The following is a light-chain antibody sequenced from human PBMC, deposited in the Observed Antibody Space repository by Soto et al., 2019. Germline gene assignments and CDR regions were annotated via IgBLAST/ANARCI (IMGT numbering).Light chain of an antibody. J-gene: IGKJ2*01. Sequence: DIQMTQSPSSLSASVGDRVTITCRASQSISSYLNWYQQKPGKAPKLLIYAASSLQSGVRSRFSGSGSGTDFTLTIRSLQPEDFATYYCQQSYSTPPYTFGQGTKLEIK. CDR1: QSISSY. V-gene: IGKV1-39*01. CDR2: AAS. CDR3: QQSYSTPPYT.